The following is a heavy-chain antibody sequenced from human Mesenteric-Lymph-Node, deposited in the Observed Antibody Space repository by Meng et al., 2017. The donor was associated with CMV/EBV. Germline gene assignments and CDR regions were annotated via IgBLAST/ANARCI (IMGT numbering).Heavy chain of an antibody. Sequence: WVRQAPGKGLEWIGYIYYTGSSYYNPSLRSRVTISVDASKNQFSLKLSSVTAADTAVYYCARGGSTIFGVVLPDFDYWGQGMLVTVSS. CDR3: ARGGSTIFGVVLPDFDY. J-gene: IGHJ4*02. D-gene: IGHD3-3*01. V-gene: IGHV4-30-4*08. CDR2: IYYTGSS.